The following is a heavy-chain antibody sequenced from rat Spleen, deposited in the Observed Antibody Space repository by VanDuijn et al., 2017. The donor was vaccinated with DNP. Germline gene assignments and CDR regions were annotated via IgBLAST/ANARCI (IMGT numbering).Heavy chain of an antibody. CDR3: TSNPHIRTAAPFDY. V-gene: IGHV5-31*01. D-gene: IGHD3-8*01. CDR2: ITDAGGST. J-gene: IGHJ2*01. Sequence: EVQLVESGGGLVQPGRSLKLSCVASGFTFNNYWLTWIRQAPGKGLEWVASITDAGGSTYYPDSVKGRFTISRDNAKSTLYLQVNSLRSEDTATYYCTSNPHIRTAAPFDYWGQGVMVTVSS. CDR1: GFTFNNYW.